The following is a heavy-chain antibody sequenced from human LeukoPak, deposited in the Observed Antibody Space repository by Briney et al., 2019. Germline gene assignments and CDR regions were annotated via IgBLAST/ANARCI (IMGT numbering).Heavy chain of an antibody. D-gene: IGHD1-26*01. V-gene: IGHV3-15*01. J-gene: IGHJ5*01. Sequence: GGSLRLSCAASGFTFSNAWMSWVRQAPGKGPEWVGRIKKLTDGGTTDYAAPVKGRFTISRDDSKNTLYLQMNSLKTEDTAVYYCTTGAGGWFDSWGQGTLVTVSS. CDR2: IKKLTDGGTT. CDR1: GFTFSNAW. CDR3: TTGAGGWFDS.